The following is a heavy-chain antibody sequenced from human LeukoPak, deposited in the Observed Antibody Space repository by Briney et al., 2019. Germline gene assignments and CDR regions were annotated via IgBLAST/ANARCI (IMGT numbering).Heavy chain of an antibody. CDR2: NYYSGST. CDR3: ARELSGYSGYDLNWFDP. CDR1: GGSISSGDYY. D-gene: IGHD5-12*01. J-gene: IGHJ5*02. Sequence: NPSQTLSLTCTVSGGSISSGDYYWSWIRQPPGKGLEWIGYNYYSGSTYYNPSLKSRVTVSVDTSKNQFSLKLSSVTAADTAVYYCARELSGYSGYDLNWFDPWGQGTLVTVSS. V-gene: IGHV4-30-4*01.